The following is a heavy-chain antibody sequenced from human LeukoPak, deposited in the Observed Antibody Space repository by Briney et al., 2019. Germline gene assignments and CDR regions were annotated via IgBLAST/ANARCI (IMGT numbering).Heavy chain of an antibody. V-gene: IGHV4-39*01. CDR3: ARLSRRDIVVVPAAPGPDY. CDR1: GGSISSSSYY. CDR2: NYYSGST. D-gene: IGHD2-2*01. Sequence: SETLSLTCTVSGGSISSSSYYWGWIRQPPGKGLEWIGSNYYSGSTYYNPSLKRRVTIFVDTSKNQFSLKLSSVTAADTAVYYCARLSRRDIVVVPAAPGPDYWGQGTLVTVSS. J-gene: IGHJ4*02.